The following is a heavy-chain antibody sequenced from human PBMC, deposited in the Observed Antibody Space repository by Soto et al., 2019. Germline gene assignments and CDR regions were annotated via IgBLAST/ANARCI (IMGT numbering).Heavy chain of an antibody. CDR2: VYYSGST. J-gene: IGHJ6*02. CDR3: ARSGRQTDDFWSDYYPAYYYYYGMDV. Sequence: SETLSLTCTVSGGSVRSSNNYWSWIRQPPGKGLEWIGYVYYSGSTKYNPSLKSRVTISVDTSKNQFSLKLSSVTAADTAVYYCARSGRQTDDFWSDYYPAYYYYYGMDVWGQGTTVTVSS. CDR1: GGSVRSSNNY. D-gene: IGHD3-3*01. V-gene: IGHV4-61*01.